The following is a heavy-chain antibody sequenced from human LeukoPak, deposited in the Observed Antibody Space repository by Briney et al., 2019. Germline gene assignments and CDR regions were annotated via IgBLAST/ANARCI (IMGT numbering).Heavy chain of an antibody. CDR2: IYYSGST. V-gene: IGHV4-39*07. CDR1: GGSISSSSYY. J-gene: IGHJ4*02. Sequence: SETLSLTCTVSGGSISSSSYYWGWIRQPPGRGLEWIGSIYYSGSTYYNPSLKSRVTISVDTSKNQFSLKLSSVTAADTAVYYCARAVSVVTANYWGQGTLVTVSS. CDR3: ARAVSVVTANY. D-gene: IGHD2-21*02.